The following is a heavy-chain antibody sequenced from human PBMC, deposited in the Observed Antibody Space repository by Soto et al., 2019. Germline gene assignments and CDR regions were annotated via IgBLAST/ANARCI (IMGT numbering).Heavy chain of an antibody. CDR2: INSDGSGT. D-gene: IGHD2-2*03. V-gene: IGHV3-74*01. J-gene: IGHJ4*02. CDR3: VDPYFFDY. CDR1: GFTFSSHW. Sequence: GESLKISCAASGFTFSSHWMHWVRQAPGKGLVWVSRINSDGSGTSYADSVKGRFTISRDNAKNTLYLQMNSLRAEDTALYYCVDPYFFDYWGQGTLVTVSS.